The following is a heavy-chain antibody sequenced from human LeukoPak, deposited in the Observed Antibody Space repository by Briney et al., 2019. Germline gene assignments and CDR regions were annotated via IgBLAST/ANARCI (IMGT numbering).Heavy chain of an antibody. CDR2: IYHTGST. Sequence: SETLSLTCAVSGDSISSDYYWGWIRQPPGKGLEWIGTIYHTGSTYSNPSLKSRVTISVDTSKNLFSLKLSSVTAADTAVYYCARDGVFHDSDGYSFDYWGQGTLVTVSS. CDR1: GDSISSDYY. V-gene: IGHV4-38-2*02. D-gene: IGHD3-22*01. CDR3: ARDGVFHDSDGYSFDY. J-gene: IGHJ4*02.